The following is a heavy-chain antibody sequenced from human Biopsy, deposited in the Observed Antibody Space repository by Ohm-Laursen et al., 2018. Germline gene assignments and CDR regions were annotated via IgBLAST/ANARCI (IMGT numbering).Heavy chain of an antibody. J-gene: IGHJ4*02. CDR3: ATGPYYDTRFYYNVRPFDF. D-gene: IGHD3-10*01. CDR1: GYTFTELS. V-gene: IGHV1-24*01. CDR2: FDREERKT. Sequence: SVKASCQASGYTFTELSIHWVRQAGGKGLERMGGFDREERKTVYAEKFQGRVTMTEDTSTDTVYMEVTSLRSDDTAVYYCATGPYYDTRFYYNVRPFDFWGQGPLVTVSS.